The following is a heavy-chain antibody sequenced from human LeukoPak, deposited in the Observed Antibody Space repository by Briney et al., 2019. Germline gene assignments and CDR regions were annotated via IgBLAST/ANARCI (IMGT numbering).Heavy chain of an antibody. CDR2: ISSSSSTK. Sequence: GGSLGLSCAASGFTFSSYSMNWVRQAPGKGLEWVSYISSSSSTKYYADSVKGRFTISSDNAKNSLYLQMNSLRDEDTAVYYCAREHDYGSGIYGMDAWGQGTKVTVS. J-gene: IGHJ6*02. CDR3: AREHDYGSGIYGMDA. V-gene: IGHV3-48*02. D-gene: IGHD3-10*01. CDR1: GFTFSSYS.